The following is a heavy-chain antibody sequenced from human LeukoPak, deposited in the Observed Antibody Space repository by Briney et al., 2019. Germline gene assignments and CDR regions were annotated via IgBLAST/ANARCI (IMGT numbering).Heavy chain of an antibody. CDR3: ARGDDYPIDAFDI. V-gene: IGHV3-23*01. Sequence: PGGSLRLSCAASGFTFSRYAMTWVRQAPGKGQEWVSGIRYSGEGTYYADSVKGRFTISRDNAKNSLYLQMNSLRDEDTAVYYCARGDDYPIDAFDIWGQGTMVTVSS. D-gene: IGHD4-11*01. CDR1: GFTFSRYA. CDR2: IRYSGEGT. J-gene: IGHJ3*02.